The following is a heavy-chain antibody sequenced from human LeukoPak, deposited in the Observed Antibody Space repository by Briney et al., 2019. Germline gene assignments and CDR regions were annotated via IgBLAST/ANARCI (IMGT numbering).Heavy chain of an antibody. V-gene: IGHV3-30*02. J-gene: IGHJ5*02. Sequence: PGGSLRLSCAPSGFTFSSYGMHWVRQAPGKGLEWVAFIRYDGSNKYYADSVKGRFTISRDNSKNTLYLQMNSLRAEDTAVYYCAKEGPNINWFDPWGQGTLVTVSS. CDR1: GFTFSSYG. D-gene: IGHD2/OR15-2a*01. CDR3: AKEGPNINWFDP. CDR2: IRYDGSNK.